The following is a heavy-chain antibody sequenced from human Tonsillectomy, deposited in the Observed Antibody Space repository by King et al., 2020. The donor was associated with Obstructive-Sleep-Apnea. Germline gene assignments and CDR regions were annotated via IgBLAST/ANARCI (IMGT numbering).Heavy chain of an antibody. J-gene: IGHJ4*02. CDR3: ARFIDHAYYYDSSGYSGDY. CDR1: GGTFSSYA. D-gene: IGHD3-22*01. Sequence: QLVQSGAEVKKPGSSVKVSCKASGGTFSSYAISWVRQAPGQGLEWMGGIIPIFGTANYAQRFQGRVTITADESTCTAYMELSSLRSEDTAVYYCARFIDHAYYYDSSGYSGDYWGQGTLVTVSS. V-gene: IGHV1-69*01. CDR2: IIPIFGTA.